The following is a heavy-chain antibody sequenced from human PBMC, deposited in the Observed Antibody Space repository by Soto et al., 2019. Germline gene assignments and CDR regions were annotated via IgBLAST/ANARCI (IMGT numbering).Heavy chain of an antibody. V-gene: IGHV3-48*02. Sequence: PGGSLRLSCVASGFTFTDYSMNWVRQAPGRGLEWVSYIGGPSSTITYADSVNGRFTISRDNARNSLFLHMDSLRDEDTAVYFCATGLHYAFNYWGQGILVTVSS. CDR2: IGGPSSTI. CDR3: ATGLHYAFNY. D-gene: IGHD3-16*01. CDR1: GFTFTDYS. J-gene: IGHJ4*02.